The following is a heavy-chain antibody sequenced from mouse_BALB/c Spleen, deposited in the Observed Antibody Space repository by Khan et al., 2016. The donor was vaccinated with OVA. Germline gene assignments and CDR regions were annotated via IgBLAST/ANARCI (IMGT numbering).Heavy chain of an antibody. Sequence: VQLQQSGAELVRPGTSVKMSCKAAGYTFTNYWIGWVKQRPGHGLEWVGDIYPGGGYTNYNEKFKGQATLTVDTSSRTAYMQLSSLTSEDSAFFFCARMWAARATWDYFDYWGQGTTLTVSS. CDR3: ARMWAARATWDYFDY. J-gene: IGHJ2*01. CDR1: GYTFTNYW. D-gene: IGHD3-1*01. CDR2: IYPGGGYT. V-gene: IGHV1-63*02.